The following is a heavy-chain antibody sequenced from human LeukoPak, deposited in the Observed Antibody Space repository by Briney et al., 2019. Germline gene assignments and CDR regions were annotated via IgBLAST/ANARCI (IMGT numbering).Heavy chain of an antibody. CDR2: INHSGST. V-gene: IGHV4-34*01. CDR3: ARVGLYSHDY. D-gene: IGHD3/OR15-3a*01. CDR1: GGSINSYY. J-gene: IGHJ4*02. Sequence: SETLSLTCIVSGGSINSYYWSWVRQPPGKGLEWIGEINHSGSTNYNPSLKSRVTISVDTSKNQFSLKLSSVTAADTAVYYCARVGLYSHDYWGQGTLVTVYS.